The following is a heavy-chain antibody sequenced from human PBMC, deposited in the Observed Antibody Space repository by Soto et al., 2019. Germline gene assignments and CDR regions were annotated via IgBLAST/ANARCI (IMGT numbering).Heavy chain of an antibody. CDR3: ARVQGFSGSYRNVNHYFDY. J-gene: IGHJ4*02. Sequence: QLQLQESGSGQVKPSQTLTLTCAVSGGSISSGGYSWSWIRQPPGKGLEWIGYIYHSGSTYYNPSLKCRVTISVDRSKNQFSLKLSSVTAADTAVHYCARVQGFSGSYRNVNHYFDYWGQGTLVTVSS. D-gene: IGHD1-26*01. CDR2: IYHSGST. V-gene: IGHV4-30-2*01. CDR1: GGSISSGGYS.